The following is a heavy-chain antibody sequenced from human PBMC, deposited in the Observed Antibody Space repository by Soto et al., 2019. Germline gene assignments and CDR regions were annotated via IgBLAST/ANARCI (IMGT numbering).Heavy chain of an antibody. CDR2: ISWNGDSS. V-gene: IGHV3-43*01. J-gene: IGHJ3*01. Sequence: GLSLRPSCVASGLNLIDYTMHWVRQVPGKGLEWVSLISWNGDSSDYADSVKSRFTISRDNTKNSLYLQMNTLRTDDTALYFCVKAGKFKAFDVWGQGTLVTVSS. CDR3: VKAGKFKAFDV. CDR1: GLNLIDYT. D-gene: IGHD1-26*01.